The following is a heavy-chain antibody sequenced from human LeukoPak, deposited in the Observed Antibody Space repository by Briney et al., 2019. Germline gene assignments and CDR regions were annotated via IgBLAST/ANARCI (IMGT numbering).Heavy chain of an antibody. Sequence: KASETLSLTCTVSGGSVSSDSYYWSWIRQPPGKGLEWIGYIYCSGSTNYNPSLKSRVTISVDTSKNQFSLQLSSVTAADTAVYYCARDLDGFYYFDYWGQGTLVTVSS. D-gene: IGHD5-24*01. CDR2: IYCSGST. J-gene: IGHJ4*02. CDR3: ARDLDGFYYFDY. CDR1: GGSVSSDSYY. V-gene: IGHV4-61*01.